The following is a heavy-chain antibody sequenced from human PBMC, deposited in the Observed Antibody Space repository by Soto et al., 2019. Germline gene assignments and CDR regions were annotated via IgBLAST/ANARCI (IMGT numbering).Heavy chain of an antibody. D-gene: IGHD6-13*01. J-gene: IGHJ3*02. Sequence: SETLSLTCAVSGGSIGGVGYSWSWIQPPPGKGLEWIGYIYYSGSTNYNPSLKSRVTISVDTSKNQFSLKLSSVTAADTAVYYCARGRSSSWPHDAFDIWGQGTMVTVS. CDR3: ARGRSSSWPHDAFDI. CDR1: GGSIGGVGYS. CDR2: IYYSGST. V-gene: IGHV4-61*08.